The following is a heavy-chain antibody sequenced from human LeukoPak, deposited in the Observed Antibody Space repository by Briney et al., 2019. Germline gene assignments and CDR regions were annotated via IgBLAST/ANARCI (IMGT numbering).Heavy chain of an antibody. J-gene: IGHJ4*02. CDR2: IYYSGST. V-gene: IGHV4-59*01. D-gene: IGHD6-13*01. CDR3: ARSLVPDY. Sequence: SETLSLTCTVSGGSISSYYWSWIRQPPGKGLEWIGYIYYSGSTNCNPSLKSRVTISVDTSKNQFSLKLSSVTAADTAVYYCARSLVPDYWGQGTLVTVSS. CDR1: GGSISSYY.